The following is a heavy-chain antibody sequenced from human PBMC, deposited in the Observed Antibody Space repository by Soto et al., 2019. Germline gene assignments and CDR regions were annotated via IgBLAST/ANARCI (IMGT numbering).Heavy chain of an antibody. CDR1: GGSIRSYY. CDR3: ARNSGHAFDI. J-gene: IGHJ3*02. Sequence: QVQLQESGPGLVKPSETLSLTCTVSGGSIRSYYWSWIRQPPGKGLEWIGYIYYSGSTNYNPSLKSRVTTSVDTSKNQCSLKLSSVTAADTAVYYCARNSGHAFDIWGQGTMVTVSS. CDR2: IYYSGST. D-gene: IGHD1-7*01. V-gene: IGHV4-59*01.